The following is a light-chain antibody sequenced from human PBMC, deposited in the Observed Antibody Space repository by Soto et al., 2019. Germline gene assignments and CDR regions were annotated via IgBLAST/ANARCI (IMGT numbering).Light chain of an antibody. CDR2: EGS. V-gene: IGLV2-23*03. CDR1: SSDVGSYNL. J-gene: IGLJ1*01. Sequence: QPVLTQPASVSGSPGQSITISCTGTSSDVGSYNLVSWYQQHPGKAPKLMIYEGSKRPSGVSNRFSGSKSGNTASLTISGLQAEDEADYYCCSYAGSSSVFGTGTKLTVL. CDR3: CSYAGSSSV.